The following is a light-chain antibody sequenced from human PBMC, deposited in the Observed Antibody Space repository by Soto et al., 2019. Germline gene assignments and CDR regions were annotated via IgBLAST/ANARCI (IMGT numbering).Light chain of an antibody. Sequence: DIQMTQSPSSVSASVGDRVTITCRASQGINKWLAWYQQKPGTAPKLLIYSASSLQSGVPSRFSGSGSGTDFTLNISSLQPEDFATYYCQQANIFALTVGGGTKVDLK. J-gene: IGKJ4*01. CDR3: QQANIFALT. V-gene: IGKV1-12*01. CDR2: SAS. CDR1: QGINKW.